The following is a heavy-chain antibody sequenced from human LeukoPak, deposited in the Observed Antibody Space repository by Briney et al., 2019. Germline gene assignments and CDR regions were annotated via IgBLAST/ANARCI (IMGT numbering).Heavy chain of an antibody. CDR3: AKDRGSNYQFPYWFDP. Sequence: GGSLRLSCAASGFTFSSYAMSWVRQAPGKGLEWVSAISGSGGSTYYADSVKGRFTISRDNSKNTLYLQMNSLRAEDTAVYYCAKDRGSNYQFPYWFDPWGQGTLVTASS. CDR1: GFTFSSYA. V-gene: IGHV3-23*01. D-gene: IGHD4/OR15-4a*01. J-gene: IGHJ5*02. CDR2: ISGSGGST.